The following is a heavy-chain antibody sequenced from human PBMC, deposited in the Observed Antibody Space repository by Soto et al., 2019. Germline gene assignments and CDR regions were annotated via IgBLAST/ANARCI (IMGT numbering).Heavy chain of an antibody. CDR2: IYSGGST. D-gene: IGHD3-3*01. Sequence: LRLCFASSWFTFSINYMIWFRQAAVGGLELVSAIYSGGSTYYADSVKGRFNISRDNSKNTLYLQMNSLRAEDTAVYYCARDRYYDFWSGPMGWIPPEPGWSDPWGPGTLVTVSS. CDR1: WFTFSINY. V-gene: IGHV3-53*01. J-gene: IGHJ5*02. CDR3: ARDRYYDFWSGPMGWIPPEPGWSDP.